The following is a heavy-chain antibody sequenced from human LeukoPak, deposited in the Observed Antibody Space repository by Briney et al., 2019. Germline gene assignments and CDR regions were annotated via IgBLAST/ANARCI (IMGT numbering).Heavy chain of an antibody. V-gene: IGHV3-7*01. CDR2: INPDGRDT. D-gene: IGHD2-21*02. CDR1: GFTFNRCW. Sequence: GGSLRLSCVVSGFTFNRCWTNWVRQAPGKGLEWVAHINPDGRDTYYVDSVKGRFTTSRDNAQNSMYLQMNSLRVEDTAVYYCTSWGDTTAEYFQRWGQGTLVTVSS. CDR3: TSWGDTTAEYFQR. J-gene: IGHJ1*01.